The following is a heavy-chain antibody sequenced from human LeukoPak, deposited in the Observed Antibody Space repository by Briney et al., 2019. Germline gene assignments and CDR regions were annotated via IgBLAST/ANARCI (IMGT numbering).Heavy chain of an antibody. D-gene: IGHD6-19*01. J-gene: IGHJ4*02. CDR1: GASISSWY. CDR3: ARETSLAGFASGLGFNY. CDR2: IYGSGNT. Sequence: SETLSLTCTVSGASISSWYWSWIRQPPGKGLEWIGYIYGSGNTNYNPSLKSRVTMSIDTSKNQFSLRLTSVTAADTATYYRARETSLAGFASGLGFNYWGQGILVTVSS. V-gene: IGHV4-59*01.